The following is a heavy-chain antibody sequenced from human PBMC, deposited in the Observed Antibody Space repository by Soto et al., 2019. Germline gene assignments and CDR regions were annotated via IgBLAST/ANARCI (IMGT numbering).Heavy chain of an antibody. CDR2: SSSSSGST. V-gene: IGHV3-23*01. CDR1: GCPFSSYS. CDR3: AKDLAQRDSSRSYEAN. D-gene: IGHD6-13*01. Sequence: PWGSLRRSWAVSGCPFSSYSMSRVGQAPGKGLEWVSYSSSSSGSTYYADSVKGRFTISRDNSKNTLYLQMNSLRAEDTAVYYCAKDLAQRDSSRSYEANWGQGTLVTVSS. J-gene: IGHJ4*02.